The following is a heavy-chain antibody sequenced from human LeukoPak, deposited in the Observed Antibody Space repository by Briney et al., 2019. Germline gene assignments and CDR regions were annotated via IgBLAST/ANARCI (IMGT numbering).Heavy chain of an antibody. Sequence: ASVKVPCKASGYTFISYDINWVRQATGQGLEWMGWMNPNSGNTGYAQRFQGRVTMTRNTSISTAYMELSSLRSEDTAVYYCARRTRELGYCSGGSCYHDAFDIWGQGTMVTVSS. V-gene: IGHV1-8*01. CDR3: ARRTRELGYCSGGSCYHDAFDI. CDR2: MNPNSGNT. CDR1: GYTFISYD. J-gene: IGHJ3*02. D-gene: IGHD2-15*01.